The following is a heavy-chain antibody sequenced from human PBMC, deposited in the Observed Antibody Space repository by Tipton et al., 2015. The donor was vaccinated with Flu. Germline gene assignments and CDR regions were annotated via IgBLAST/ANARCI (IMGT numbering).Heavy chain of an antibody. CDR2: ISHEGGDK. V-gene: IGHV3-30*18. CDR3: AKDATPYNVLTGYYDY. Sequence: SLRLSCEVSGFSFSTFAMDWVRQAPGKGLEWVAAISHEGGDKYFADSVKGRFTISRDNSKNTLYLQMNSLRVEDTAVCYCAKDATPYNVLTGYYDYWGQGSMVTVSS. J-gene: IGHJ4*02. D-gene: IGHD3-9*01. CDR1: GFSFSTFA.